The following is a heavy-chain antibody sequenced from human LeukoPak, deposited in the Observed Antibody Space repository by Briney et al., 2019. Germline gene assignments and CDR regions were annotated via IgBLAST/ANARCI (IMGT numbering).Heavy chain of an antibody. V-gene: IGHV1-69*13. CDR3: ARGIRSGVGFDY. CDR2: IIPIFGTA. Sequence: ASVKVSCKASGGTLSSYAISWVRQASGQGLEWMGGIIPIFGTANYAQKFQGRVTITADESTSTAYMELSSLRSEDTAVYYCARGIRSGVGFDYWGQGTLVTVSS. J-gene: IGHJ4*02. CDR1: GGTLSSYA. D-gene: IGHD1-26*01.